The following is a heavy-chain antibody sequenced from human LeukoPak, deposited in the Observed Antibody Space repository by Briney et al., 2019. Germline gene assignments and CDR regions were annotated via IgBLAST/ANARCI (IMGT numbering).Heavy chain of an antibody. CDR1: GFTFSTYS. CDR2: ISGSSSTM. J-gene: IGHJ4*02. Sequence: GGSLRLSCAASGFTFSTYSMNWVRQAPGKGLEWVSHISGSSSTMYYADSVKGRLTISRDNAKNSLYLQMNSLRDEDTAVYYCARGFGGSYGDWGQGTLVTVSS. D-gene: IGHD1-26*01. V-gene: IGHV3-48*02. CDR3: ARGFGGSYGD.